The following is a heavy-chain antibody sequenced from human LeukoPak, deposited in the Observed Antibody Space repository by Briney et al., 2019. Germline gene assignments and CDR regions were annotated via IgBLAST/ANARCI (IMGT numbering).Heavy chain of an antibody. J-gene: IGHJ5*02. V-gene: IGHV4-34*01. Sequence: PSETLSLTCAVYGGSFSGYYWSWIRQPPGKGLEWIGEINHSGSTNYNPSLKSRVTISVDTSKNQFSLKLSSVTAADTAVYYCARQEGGEEARGVIISYWFDPWGQGTLVTVSS. CDR1: GGSFSGYY. D-gene: IGHD3-10*01. CDR2: INHSGST. CDR3: ARQEGGEEARGVIISYWFDP.